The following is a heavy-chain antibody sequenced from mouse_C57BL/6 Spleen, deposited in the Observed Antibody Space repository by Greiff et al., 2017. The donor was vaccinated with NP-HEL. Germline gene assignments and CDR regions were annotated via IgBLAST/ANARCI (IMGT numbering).Heavy chain of an antibody. CDR3: ARGEDYDWFAY. D-gene: IGHD2-4*01. Sequence: EVQLQQSGPELVKPGASVKMSCKASGYTFTDYNMHWVKQSHGKSLEWFGYINPNNGGTSYNQKFKGKATLTVNKSSSTAYMELRSLTSEDSAVYYCARGEDYDWFAYWGQGTLVTVSA. CDR1: GYTFTDYN. CDR2: INPNNGGT. J-gene: IGHJ3*01. V-gene: IGHV1-22*01.